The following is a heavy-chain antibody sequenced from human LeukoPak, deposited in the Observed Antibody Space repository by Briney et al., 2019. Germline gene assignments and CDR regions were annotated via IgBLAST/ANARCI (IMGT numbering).Heavy chain of an antibody. D-gene: IGHD4-11*01. CDR1: GYSISSGYY. CDR3: AHQVNDDFDI. CDR2: IYHSGST. V-gene: IGHV4-38-2*02. Sequence: PSETLSLTCTVSGYSISSGYYWGWIRQPPGKGLEWIGSIYHSGSTYYNPSLKSRVTISVDTTKNQFSLKLSSVTAADTDVYYCAHQVNDDFDIWGQGTMVTVSS. J-gene: IGHJ3*02.